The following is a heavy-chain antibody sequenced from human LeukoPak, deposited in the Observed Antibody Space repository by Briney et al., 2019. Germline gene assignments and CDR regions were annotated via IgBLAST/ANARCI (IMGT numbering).Heavy chain of an antibody. V-gene: IGHV1-2*02. D-gene: IGHD3-10*01. J-gene: IGHJ5*01. CDR2: INPNSGGT. CDR1: GYTFTGYY. Sequence: GASVKVSCKASGYTFTGYYMHWVRQAPGQGLEWMGWINPNSGGTNYAQKFQGRVTMTRDTSISTAYMELSRLRSDDTAVYYCASGTMVRGGDVIKRFHPRGPGTLVTVSS. CDR3: ASGTMVRGGDVIKRFHP.